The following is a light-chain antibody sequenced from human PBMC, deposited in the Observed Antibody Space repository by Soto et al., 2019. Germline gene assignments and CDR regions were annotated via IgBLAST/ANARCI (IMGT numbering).Light chain of an antibody. CDR2: EVS. CDR3: SAWDDSLNGYV. V-gene: IGLV2-14*01. J-gene: IGLJ1*01. Sequence: QSVLTQPASVSGSPGQSITISCTGTSSDIGNYDFVSWYQQVPGTAPKAMIYEVSSRPSGVSNRFSGSKSGNTASLTISGLQSEDEADYFCSAWDDSLNGYVFGTGTKLTVL. CDR1: SSDIGNYDF.